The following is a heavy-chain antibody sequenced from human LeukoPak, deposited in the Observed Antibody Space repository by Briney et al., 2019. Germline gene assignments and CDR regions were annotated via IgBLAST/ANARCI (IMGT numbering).Heavy chain of an antibody. Sequence: ASVTVSYMPSGYTFTDYGISWVRQAPGQGLEWMGWISAYNGNTNYAQKVQGRVTMTTDTSTSTAYMELRSLTSDDTAMYYCAKSDSSGRYGGYFYYYMDVWGKGTTVTVSS. CDR3: AKSDSSGRYGGYFYYYMDV. V-gene: IGHV1-18*01. CDR1: GYTFTDYG. D-gene: IGHD6-19*01. CDR2: ISAYNGNT. J-gene: IGHJ6*03.